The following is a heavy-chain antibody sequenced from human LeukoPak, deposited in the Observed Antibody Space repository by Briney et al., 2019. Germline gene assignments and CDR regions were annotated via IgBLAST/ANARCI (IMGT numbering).Heavy chain of an antibody. Sequence: GGSLRLSCEASGFTFSNYEMNWVRQAPGKGLEWISYITTTGDRIQYADSVKGRFTISRDNAKNSLYLQMNSLRAEDTAVYYCAELGITMIGGVWGKGTTVTISS. CDR2: ITTTGDRI. CDR1: GFTFSNYE. D-gene: IGHD3-10*02. CDR3: AELGITMIGGV. J-gene: IGHJ6*04. V-gene: IGHV3-48*03.